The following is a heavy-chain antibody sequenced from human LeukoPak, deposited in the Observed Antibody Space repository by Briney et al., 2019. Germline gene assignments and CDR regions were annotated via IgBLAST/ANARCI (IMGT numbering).Heavy chain of an antibody. CDR3: ARDTINSNFWFDP. CDR1: GYTFTGHY. D-gene: IGHD3-3*01. V-gene: IGHV1-2*02. Sequence: ASVTVSCKASGYTFTGHYIHWVRQAPGQGLEWKGWINPNSGGSNYAQKFQGRVTMTRDTSISTAYMELSRLRSDDTAVYYCARDTINSNFWFDPWGQGTLVTVSS. CDR2: INPNSGGS. J-gene: IGHJ5*02.